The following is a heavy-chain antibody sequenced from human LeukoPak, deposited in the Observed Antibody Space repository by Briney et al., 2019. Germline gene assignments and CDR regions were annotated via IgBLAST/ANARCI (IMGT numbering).Heavy chain of an antibody. CDR1: GFTFSSYA. Sequence: PGGSLRLSCAASGFTFSSYAMTWVRQAPGKGLEWVSAISGSGGSTYYADSVKGRFTISRDNSENTLYLQMNSLRAEDTAVYYCAKPKAGYCSGGSCYYDYWGQGTLVTVSS. V-gene: IGHV3-23*01. CDR3: AKPKAGYCSGGSCYYDY. CDR2: ISGSGGST. D-gene: IGHD2-15*01. J-gene: IGHJ4*02.